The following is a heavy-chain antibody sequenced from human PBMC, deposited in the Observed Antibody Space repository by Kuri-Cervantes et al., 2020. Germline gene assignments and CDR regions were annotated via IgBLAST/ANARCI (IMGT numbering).Heavy chain of an antibody. V-gene: IGHV3-74*01. Sequence: GESLKISCAASGFTFSSYSMNWVRQAPGKGLEWVSRITGDGSGTTYADSVKGRFTISRDNAKNSLYLQMNSLRAEDTAVYYCAKRYCSRTSCYMSLDYWGQGTLVTVSS. CDR3: AKRYCSRTSCYMSLDY. CDR2: ITGDGSGT. CDR1: GFTFSSYS. D-gene: IGHD2-2*02. J-gene: IGHJ4*02.